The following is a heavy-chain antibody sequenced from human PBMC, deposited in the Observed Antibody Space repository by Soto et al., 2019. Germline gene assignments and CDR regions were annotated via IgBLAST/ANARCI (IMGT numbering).Heavy chain of an antibody. V-gene: IGHV1-69*12. D-gene: IGHD5-12*01. CDR2: IVPIVGTT. CDR1: GGTFSSYA. CDR3: VRVVAIPGYPDH. J-gene: IGHJ4*02. Sequence: QVQLVQSGAEVRQHASSVKVSCKTSGGTFSSYAISWVRKAPGQGLEWMGGIVPIVGTTTYAQKFQGRVTITADEATSTAYMQLSRLRSDDTAVYYCVRVVAIPGYPDHWGQGTLVTVSS.